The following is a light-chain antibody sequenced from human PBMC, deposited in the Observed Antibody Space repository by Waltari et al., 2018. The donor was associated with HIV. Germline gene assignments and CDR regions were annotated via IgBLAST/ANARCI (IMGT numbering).Light chain of an antibody. CDR3: QSYDSSLSGWV. J-gene: IGLJ3*02. CDR1: SSNIGSGYD. Sequence: QSVLTQPPSVSGAPGQRVTISCSGSSSNIGSGYDVHWYQQLPGTAPKLPIYANSNRPSGVPDRFSGSKSGTSASLAITGLQAEDEADYYCQSYDSSLSGWVFGGGTKLTVL. V-gene: IGLV1-40*01. CDR2: ANS.